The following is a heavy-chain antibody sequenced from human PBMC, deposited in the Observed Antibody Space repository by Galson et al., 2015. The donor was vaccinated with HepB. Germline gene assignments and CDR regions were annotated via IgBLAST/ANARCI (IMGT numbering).Heavy chain of an antibody. D-gene: IGHD3-3*01. CDR3: ARVQDFWSGFHTSDI. Sequence: SETLSLTCTVSGDSISSHYWSWIRQPPGKRLEWIGFVYHTGSTTYNPSLKSRVAISMATPRNQFSLKLNSVTAADTAMYYWARVQDFWSGFHTSDIWGQGTVVTVSS. J-gene: IGHJ3*02. CDR1: GDSISSHY. V-gene: IGHV4-59*11. CDR2: VYHTGST.